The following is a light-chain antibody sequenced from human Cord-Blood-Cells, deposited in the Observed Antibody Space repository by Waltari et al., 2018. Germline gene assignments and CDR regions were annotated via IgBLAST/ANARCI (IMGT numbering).Light chain of an antibody. CDR3: SSYTSSSTYV. CDR2: EVS. Sequence: QSALTQPASVSGSPGQSITIPCTGTSRDVGGYNYVSWYQQHPGTAPKLMIYEVSNRPSGVSNRFSGSKSGNTASLTISGLQAEDEADYYCSSYTSSSTYVFGTGTKVTVL. J-gene: IGLJ1*01. CDR1: SRDVGGYNY. V-gene: IGLV2-14*01.